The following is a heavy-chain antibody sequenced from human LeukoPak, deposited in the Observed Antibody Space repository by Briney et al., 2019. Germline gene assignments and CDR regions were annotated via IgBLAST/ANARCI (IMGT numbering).Heavy chain of an antibody. Sequence: GGSLRLSCAASGFTFGGYGMHWVRHTPGEGLEWAAAIWYDGSNKYYADSVKGRFTVSRDNSKNTLYLQMNSLRGEDTAVYYCARDIVASGGRYFDHWGQGTLVTVSS. CDR1: GFTFGGYG. V-gene: IGHV3-33*01. CDR3: ARDIVASGGRYFDH. CDR2: IWYDGSNK. J-gene: IGHJ4*02. D-gene: IGHD2-15*01.